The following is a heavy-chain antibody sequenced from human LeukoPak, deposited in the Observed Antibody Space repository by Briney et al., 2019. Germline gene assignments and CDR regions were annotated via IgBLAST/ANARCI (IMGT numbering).Heavy chain of an antibody. J-gene: IGHJ4*02. V-gene: IGHV1-69*01. CDR2: IIPIFGTA. CDR3: AGLVGRYSSGLYYYYFDY. CDR1: GGTFSSYA. Sequence: ASVKVSCTASGGTFSSYAISWVRQAPGQGLEWMGGIIPIFGTANYAQKFQGRVTITADESTSTAYMELSSLRSEDTAVYYCAGLVGRYSSGLYYYYFDYWGQGTLVTVSS. D-gene: IGHD3-22*01.